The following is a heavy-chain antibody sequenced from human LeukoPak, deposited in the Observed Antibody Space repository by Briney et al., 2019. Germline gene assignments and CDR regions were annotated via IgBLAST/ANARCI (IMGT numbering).Heavy chain of an antibody. CDR3: ARARLYYYDSSGYHRDPYYFDY. D-gene: IGHD3-22*01. CDR2: IIPIFGTA. CDR1: GGTFSSYA. V-gene: IGHV1-69*05. J-gene: IGHJ4*02. Sequence: SVKVSCKASGGTFSSYAISWVRQAPGQGLEWMGGIIPIFGTANYAQKFQGRVAITTDESTSTAYMELSSLRSEDTAVYYCARARLYYYDSSGYHRDPYYFDYWGQGTLVTVSS.